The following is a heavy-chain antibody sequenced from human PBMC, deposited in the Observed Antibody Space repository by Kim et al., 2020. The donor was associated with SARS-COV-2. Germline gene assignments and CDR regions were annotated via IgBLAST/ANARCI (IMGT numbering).Heavy chain of an antibody. CDR2: IKSDGSST. CDR1: GFTFSSYW. Sequence: GGSLRLSCAASGFTFSSYWMHWVRQAPGKGLVWVSRIKSDGSSTSYADSVKGRFTISRDNAKNTLYLQMNRLRAEDTAVYYCARGWFGAYYFDYWGQGTLVTVSS. D-gene: IGHD3-10*01. J-gene: IGHJ4*02. CDR3: ARGWFGAYYFDY. V-gene: IGHV3-74*01.